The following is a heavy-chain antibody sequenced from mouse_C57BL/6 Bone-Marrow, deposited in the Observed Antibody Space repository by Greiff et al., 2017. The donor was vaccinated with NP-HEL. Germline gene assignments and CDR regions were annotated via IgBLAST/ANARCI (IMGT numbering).Heavy chain of an antibody. V-gene: IGHV1-69*01. Sequence: VQLQQSGAELVMPGASVKLSCKASGYTFTSYWMHWVKQRPGQGLEWIGEIDPSDSYTNYNQKFKGKSTLTVDKSSSTAYMQLSSLTSEDSAVYYCARPHYYGSALFDYWGQGTTLTVSS. CDR2: IDPSDSYT. D-gene: IGHD1-1*01. CDR1: GYTFTSYW. CDR3: ARPHYYGSALFDY. J-gene: IGHJ2*01.